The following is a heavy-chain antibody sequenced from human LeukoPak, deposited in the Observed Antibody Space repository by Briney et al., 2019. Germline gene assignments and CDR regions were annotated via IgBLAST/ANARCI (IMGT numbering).Heavy chain of an antibody. CDR3: ARDTRWYQLLRPGAFDI. CDR1: GFTFSSYA. V-gene: IGHV3-23*01. Sequence: PGGSLRLSCAASGFTFSSYAMSWVRQAPGKGREWVSAISGSGGSTYYADSVKGRFTISRDNSKNTLYLQMNSLRAEDTAVYYCARDTRWYQLLRPGAFDIWGQGTMVTVSS. D-gene: IGHD2-2*01. J-gene: IGHJ3*02. CDR2: ISGSGGST.